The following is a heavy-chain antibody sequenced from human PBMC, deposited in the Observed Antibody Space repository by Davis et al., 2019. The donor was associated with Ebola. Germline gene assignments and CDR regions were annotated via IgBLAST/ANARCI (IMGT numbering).Heavy chain of an antibody. CDR3: ARDRAIFGVRNWFDP. J-gene: IGHJ5*02. Sequence: GESLKISCAASGFTFTSYGMHWVRQAPGQGLEWMGIINPSGGSTSYAQKFQGRVTMTRDTSTSTVYMELSSLRSEDTAVYYCARDRAIFGVRNWFDPWGQGTLVTVSS. V-gene: IGHV1-46*01. D-gene: IGHD3-3*01. CDR1: GFTFTSYG. CDR2: INPSGGST.